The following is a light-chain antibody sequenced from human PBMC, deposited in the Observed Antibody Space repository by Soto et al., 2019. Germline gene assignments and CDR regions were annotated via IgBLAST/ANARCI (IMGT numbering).Light chain of an antibody. Sequence: DIQMTQSPSTLSASVGDRVTITCRASQNIVNWLAWYQQKPGKAPTILICGASTLERGVSSRFSGSGSGTEFTLTITKLQPGDFATYYCQQYNSYSATFGQGTRLEIK. V-gene: IGKV1-5*01. CDR1: QNIVNW. CDR3: QQYNSYSAT. CDR2: GAS. J-gene: IGKJ5*01.